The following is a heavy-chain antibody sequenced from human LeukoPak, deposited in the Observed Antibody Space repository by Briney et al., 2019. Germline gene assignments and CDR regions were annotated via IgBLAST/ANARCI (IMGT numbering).Heavy chain of an antibody. V-gene: IGHV1-69*13. CDR3: ARGRFHPYYDFWSGLDY. CDR2: IIPIFGTA. CDR1: GGTFSSYA. J-gene: IGHJ4*02. D-gene: IGHD3-3*01. Sequence: ASVKVSCKASGGTFSSYAISWVRQAPGQGPEWMGGIIPIFGTANYAQKFQGRVTITADESTSTAYMELSSLRSEDTAVYYCARGRFHPYYDFWSGLDYWGQGTLVTVSS.